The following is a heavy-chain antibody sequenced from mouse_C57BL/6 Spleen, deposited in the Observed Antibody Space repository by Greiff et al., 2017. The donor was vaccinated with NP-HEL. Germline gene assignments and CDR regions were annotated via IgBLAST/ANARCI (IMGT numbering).Heavy chain of an antibody. CDR1: GYTFTGYN. Sequence: EVQLQQSGPELVKPGASVKIPCKASGYTFTGYNMDWVKQSHGKSLEWIGDINPNNGGTIYNQKFKGKATLTVDKSSSTAYMELRSLTSEDTAVYYCARGGGSSPWYWYFDVWGTGTTVTVSS. D-gene: IGHD1-1*01. V-gene: IGHV1-18*01. CDR2: INPNNGGT. J-gene: IGHJ1*03. CDR3: ARGGGSSPWYWYFDV.